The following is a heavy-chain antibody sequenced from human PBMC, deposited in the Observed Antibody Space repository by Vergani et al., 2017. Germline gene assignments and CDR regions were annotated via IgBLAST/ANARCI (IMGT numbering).Heavy chain of an antibody. D-gene: IGHD2-21*01. CDR1: GFTFDDYA. CDR3: ANLLVDY. J-gene: IGHJ4*02. CDR2: ISWNSGSI. V-gene: IGHV3-9*01. Sequence: EVQLVESGGGLVQPGRSLRLSCAASGFTFDDYAMHWVRQAPGKGLEWVSGISWNSGSIGYADSVKGRFTIPRDNAKNSLYLQMNSLRAEDTALYYCANLLVDYWGQGTLVTVSS.